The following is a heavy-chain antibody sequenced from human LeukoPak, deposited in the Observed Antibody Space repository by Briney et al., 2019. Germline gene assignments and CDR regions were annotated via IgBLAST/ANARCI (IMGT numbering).Heavy chain of an antibody. CDR1: GDSISSYS. V-gene: IGHV4-4*07. D-gene: IGHD3-22*01. Sequence: SETLSLTCTVSGDSISSYSWNWVRQPAGKGLEWLGRIYTSGSTNYNPSLKSRVTMSVDTSKNQFSLKLSSVTAADTAIYYCARASSGSYYYFDYWGQGTLVTVSS. CDR3: ARASSGSYYYFDY. CDR2: IYTSGST. J-gene: IGHJ4*02.